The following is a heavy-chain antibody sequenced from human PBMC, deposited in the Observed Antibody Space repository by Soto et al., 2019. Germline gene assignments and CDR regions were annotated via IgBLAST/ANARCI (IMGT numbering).Heavy chain of an antibody. D-gene: IGHD3-10*02. J-gene: IGHJ5*02. CDR3: RRDQSGIGYYVDWLDP. CDR1: GYTFNIHA. V-gene: IGHV1-3*01. CDR2: INAGNGNT. Sequence: ASVEVSCKAPGYTFNIHAIHWVRQAPGQRPEWLGWINAGNGNTYYSEKFEGRVTFTRDTAATTVNMELTSLTSEDTAIYYCRRDQSGIGYYVDWLDPWGQGTLVTVSS.